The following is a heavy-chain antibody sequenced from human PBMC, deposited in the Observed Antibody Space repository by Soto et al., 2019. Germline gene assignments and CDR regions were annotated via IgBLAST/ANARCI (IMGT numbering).Heavy chain of an antibody. J-gene: IGHJ6*02. D-gene: IGHD3-22*01. Sequence: PGGSLRLSCAASGFTFSSYGMHWVRQAPGKGLEWVAVISYDGSNKYYADSVKGRFTISRDNSKNTLYLQMNSLRAEDTAVYYCAKDVDYYDSSGYYGMDVWGQGTTVTVSS. CDR3: AKDVDYYDSSGYYGMDV. CDR2: ISYDGSNK. CDR1: GFTFSSYG. V-gene: IGHV3-30*18.